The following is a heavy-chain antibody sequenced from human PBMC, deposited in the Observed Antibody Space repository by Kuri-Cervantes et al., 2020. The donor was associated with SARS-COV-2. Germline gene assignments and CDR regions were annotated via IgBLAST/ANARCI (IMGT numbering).Heavy chain of an antibody. Sequence: GESLKISCAASGFTFSSYAMSWVRQAPGKGLEWVSAISGSGGSTYYADSVKGRFTISRDNSKNTLYLQMNSLRAEDTAVYYCAKDLAYGDYAGDYWGQGTLVTVSS. CDR1: GFTFSSYA. V-gene: IGHV3-23*01. J-gene: IGHJ4*02. CDR2: ISGSGGST. D-gene: IGHD4-17*01. CDR3: AKDLAYGDYAGDY.